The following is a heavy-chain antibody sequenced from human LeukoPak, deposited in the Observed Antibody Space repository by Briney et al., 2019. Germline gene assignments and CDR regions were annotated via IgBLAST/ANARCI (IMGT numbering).Heavy chain of an antibody. J-gene: IGHJ4*02. V-gene: IGHV4-34*01. CDR3: AGRGAPVAGASSVYF. CDR2: INHSGST. Sequence: SETLSLTCGVYGGSFSGYYWSWIRQPPGKGLEWMGEINHSGSTNYNPSLKSRVTKSVDTSKNQLSLKVSSVTAAATAVYYCAGRGAPVAGASSVYFWGQGPLVTVSS. CDR1: GGSFSGYY. D-gene: IGHD6-19*01.